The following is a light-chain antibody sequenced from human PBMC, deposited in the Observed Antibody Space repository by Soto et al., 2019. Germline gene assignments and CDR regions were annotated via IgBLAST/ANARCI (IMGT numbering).Light chain of an antibody. Sequence: DIQMTQSPSTLSASVGDRVTITCRASQSINTWLAWYQQKPGKAPKLLIYRASTLESGVPSRFSGSGSGTELTLTISSLQPYDFSTYYCQHYNTYAGTFGPGKKVDI. CDR1: QSINTW. J-gene: IGKJ3*01. CDR3: QHYNTYAGT. V-gene: IGKV1-5*03. CDR2: RAS.